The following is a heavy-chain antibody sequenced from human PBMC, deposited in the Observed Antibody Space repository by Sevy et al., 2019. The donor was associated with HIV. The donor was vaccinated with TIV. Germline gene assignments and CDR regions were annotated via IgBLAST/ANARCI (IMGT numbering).Heavy chain of an antibody. V-gene: IGHV4-39*01. Sequence: SETLSLTCTVSGASISNTLYYWGFIRQSPGKGLEWIASLRSGGYTYYNPSLKSRVTISADTSENQFSLNLSSPTAADTAMYYCVGPALTYSSGWSYYDYWGQGTVVTVSS. D-gene: IGHD6-19*01. J-gene: IGHJ4*02. CDR1: GASISNTLYY. CDR2: LRSGGYT. CDR3: VGPALTYSSGWSYYDY.